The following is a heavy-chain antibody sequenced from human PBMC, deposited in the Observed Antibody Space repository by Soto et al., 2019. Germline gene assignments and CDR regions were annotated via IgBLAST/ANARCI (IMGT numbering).Heavy chain of an antibody. V-gene: IGHV1-2*02. CDR3: AREWAYYDSRNEGDYFDY. J-gene: IGHJ4*02. D-gene: IGHD3-22*01. CDR1: GYTFTGYY. CDR2: INPNSGGT. Sequence: GASVKVSCTASGYTFTGYYMHWVRQAPGQGLEWMGWINPNSGGTNYAQKFQGRVTMTRDTSISTAYMELSRLRSDDTAVYYCAREWAYYDSRNEGDYFDYWGQGTLVTVSS.